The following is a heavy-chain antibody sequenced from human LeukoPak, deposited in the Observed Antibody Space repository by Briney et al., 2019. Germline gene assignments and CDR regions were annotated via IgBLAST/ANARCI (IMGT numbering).Heavy chain of an antibody. CDR1: GFTVSSNY. J-gene: IGHJ4*02. D-gene: IGHD3-10*01. V-gene: IGHV3-66*01. CDR2: IYSGGTT. CDR3: ARYGSGTSYITNYFDY. Sequence: GGSLRLSCAASGFTVSSNYMSWVRQAPGKGLEWVSVIYSGGTTYYADSVKGRFTISRDISKNTLYLQMNSLRAEDTAVYYCARYGSGTSYITNYFDYWGQGTLVTVSS.